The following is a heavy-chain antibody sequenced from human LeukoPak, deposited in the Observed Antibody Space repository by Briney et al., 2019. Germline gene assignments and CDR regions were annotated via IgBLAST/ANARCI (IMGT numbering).Heavy chain of an antibody. CDR1: GGSFSDDF. D-gene: IGHD2-2*01. V-gene: IGHV4-34*01. CDR2: AFHDGIA. Sequence: SETLPLTCAVYGGSFSDDFWTWIRLAPEKGLEWIGEAFHDGIANYNPSLKSRAIVSVDTSKKQFSLRLSSVTAADTAVYYCVRGVVSTSRPPKNRFDPWGQGTPVTVSS. CDR3: VRGVVSTSRPPKNRFDP. J-gene: IGHJ5*02.